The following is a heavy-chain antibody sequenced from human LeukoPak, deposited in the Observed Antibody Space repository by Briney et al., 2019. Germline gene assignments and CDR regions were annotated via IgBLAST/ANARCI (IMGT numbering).Heavy chain of an antibody. CDR1: GYTFTSYY. V-gene: IGHV1-46*01. CDR2: INPSGGST. CDR3: ARDNYYDSSGYYNDAFDI. J-gene: IGHJ3*02. D-gene: IGHD3-22*01. Sequence: GASVKVSCKASGYTFTSYYMHWVRQAPGQGLEWMGIINPSGGSTSYAQKFQGRVTMTRDTSTSTVYMELSSLRSEDTAVYYCARDNYYDSSGYYNDAFDIWGQGTMVTVSS.